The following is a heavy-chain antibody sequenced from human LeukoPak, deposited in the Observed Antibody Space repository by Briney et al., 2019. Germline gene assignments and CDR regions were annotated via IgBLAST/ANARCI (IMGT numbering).Heavy chain of an antibody. CDR2: ISSSSTI. J-gene: IGHJ5*02. CDR3: AREPLMDGGPRFDP. Sequence: GGSLRLSCAASGFTFSSYSMNWVRQAPGKGLEWVSYISSSSTIYYADSVKGQFTISRDNAKNSLYLQMNSLRAADTAVYYCAREPLMDGGPRFDPWGQGTLVTVSS. CDR1: GFTFSSYS. V-gene: IGHV3-48*04. D-gene: IGHD4-23*01.